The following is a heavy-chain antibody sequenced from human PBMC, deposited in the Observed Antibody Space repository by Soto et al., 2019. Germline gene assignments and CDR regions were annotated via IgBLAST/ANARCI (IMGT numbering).Heavy chain of an antibody. J-gene: IGHJ6*02. V-gene: IGHV4-31*03. D-gene: IGHD3-10*01. CDR3: ARDLHYYGSGSYTPRRYYYGIEV. CDR2: IYSSGST. CDR1: GGSISSGGYY. Sequence: QVQLQESGPGLVKPSQTLSLTCTVSGGSISSGGYYWRCIRKQPGNGMEWIGYIYSSGSTYYNPSLKSRVTISVHTSKNHIPLKLSSVTAADTAVDYCARDLHYYGSGSYTPRRYYYGIEVWGPGTTVTVSS.